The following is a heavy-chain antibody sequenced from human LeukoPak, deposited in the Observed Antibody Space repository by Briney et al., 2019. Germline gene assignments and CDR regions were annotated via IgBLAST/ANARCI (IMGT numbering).Heavy chain of an antibody. J-gene: IGHJ4*02. CDR2: MNPNSGDR. V-gene: IGHV1-2*02. Sequence: GASVTVSFTSSVYTFTIYYMHWVRQAPGQALEWRGGMNPNSGDRKYAYKIQGRITRTRETANSTDYMELSRLRSDDTAVFYCARGGILGATLRINYWGQGTLVTVPS. CDR3: ARGGILGATLRINY. CDR1: VYTFTIYY. D-gene: IGHD1-26*01.